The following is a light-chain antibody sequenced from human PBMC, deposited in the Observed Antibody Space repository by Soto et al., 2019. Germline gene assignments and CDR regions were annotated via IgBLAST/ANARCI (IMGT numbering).Light chain of an antibody. V-gene: IGLV1-40*01. CDR1: SSNIGAGYD. CDR2: GNS. J-gene: IGLJ1*01. Sequence: QSVLTQPPSGSGAPGQRVTISCTRSSSNIGAGYDVHWYQQLPGTAPKLLIYGNSNRPSGVPDRFSGSKSGTSASLAITGLQAEDEADYYCQSYDSSLSAPYVFGTGTKVTVL. CDR3: QSYDSSLSAPYV.